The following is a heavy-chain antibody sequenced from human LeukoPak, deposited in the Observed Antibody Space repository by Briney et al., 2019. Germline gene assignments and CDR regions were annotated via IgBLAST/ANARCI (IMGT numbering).Heavy chain of an antibody. Sequence: PSETLSLTCTVSGGSISSYYWSWIRQPPGKGLEWIGYIYYSGSTNYNPSLKSRVTISVDTSKNQFSLKLSSVTAADTAVYYCARGVPAAIDSYYFDYWAREPWSPSPQ. CDR2: IYYSGST. V-gene: IGHV4-59*01. CDR3: ARGVPAAIDSYYFDY. D-gene: IGHD2-2*01. CDR1: GGSISSYY. J-gene: IGHJ4*02.